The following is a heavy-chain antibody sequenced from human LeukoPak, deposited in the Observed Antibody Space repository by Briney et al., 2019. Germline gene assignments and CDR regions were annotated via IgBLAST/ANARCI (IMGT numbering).Heavy chain of an antibody. Sequence: ASVKVSCKASGYTFTGYYMHWVRQAPGQGLEWMGWINPNGGGTNYAQKFQGRVTMTRDTSISTAYMELSRLRSDDTAVYYCARSSAYGDYMNYWGQGTLVTVSS. J-gene: IGHJ4*02. V-gene: IGHV1-2*02. CDR1: GYTFTGYY. CDR2: INPNGGGT. CDR3: ARSSAYGDYMNY. D-gene: IGHD4-17*01.